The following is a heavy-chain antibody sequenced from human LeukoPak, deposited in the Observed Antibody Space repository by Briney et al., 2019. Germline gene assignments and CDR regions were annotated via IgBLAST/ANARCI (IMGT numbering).Heavy chain of an antibody. CDR1: GGTFSSYA. CDR2: IIPIFGIA. D-gene: IGHD3-22*01. J-gene: IGHJ4*02. V-gene: IGHV1-69*04. Sequence: SVKVSCKASGGTFSSYAISWVRQAPGRGLEWMGRIIPIFGIANYAQKFQGRVTITADKSTSTAYMELSSLRSEDTAVYYCARDSDYDSSGYYFNWGQGTLVTVSS. CDR3: ARDSDYDSSGYYFN.